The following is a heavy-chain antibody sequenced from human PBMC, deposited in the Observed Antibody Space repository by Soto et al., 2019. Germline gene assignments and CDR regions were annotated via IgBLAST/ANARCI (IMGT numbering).Heavy chain of an antibody. CDR3: ARGRRAYYYYGMDV. Sequence: GGSLRLSCAASGFTFSSYAMHWVRQAPGKGLEWVAVISYDGSNKYYADSVKGRFTISRDNSKNTLYLQMNSLRAEDTAVYYCARGRRAYYYYGMDVWGQGTTVTVSS. CDR2: ISYDGSNK. V-gene: IGHV3-30-3*01. CDR1: GFTFSSYA. J-gene: IGHJ6*02.